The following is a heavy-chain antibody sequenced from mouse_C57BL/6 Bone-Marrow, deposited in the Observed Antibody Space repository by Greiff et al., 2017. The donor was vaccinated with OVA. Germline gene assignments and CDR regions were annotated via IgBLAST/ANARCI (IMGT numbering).Heavy chain of an antibody. CDR2: IDPENGDT. D-gene: IGHD1-1*01. J-gene: IGHJ4*01. V-gene: IGHV14-4*01. CDR3: TTIAGLLLRSY. Sequence: VQLQQSGAELVRPGASVKLSCTASGFNIKDDYMHWVKQRPEQGLEWIGWIDPENGDTEYASKFQGKATITADTSSNTAYLQLSSLTSEDTAVYYSTTIAGLLLRSYWGQGTSATVSS. CDR1: GFNIKDDY.